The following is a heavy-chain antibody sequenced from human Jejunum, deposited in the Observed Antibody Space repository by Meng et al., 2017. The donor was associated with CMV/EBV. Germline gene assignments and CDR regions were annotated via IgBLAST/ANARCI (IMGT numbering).Heavy chain of an antibody. V-gene: IGHV4-38-2*01. CDR3: ARFGTGAAALWDD. J-gene: IGHJ4*02. Sequence: SGYSISNAYYWGWIRQPPGKGLEWMGTIYHSGSTYYNPSLKSRVTMAVDTSKNQGSLRLTSVTAADTAVYYCARFGTGAAALWDDWSQGTLVTVSS. CDR2: IYHSGST. D-gene: IGHD6-13*01. CDR1: GYSISNAYY.